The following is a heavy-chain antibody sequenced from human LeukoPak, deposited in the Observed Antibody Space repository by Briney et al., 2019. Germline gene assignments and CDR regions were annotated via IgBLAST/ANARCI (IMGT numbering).Heavy chain of an antibody. CDR2: IRSKANSYTT. CDR1: GFTFSGSA. CDR3: TRHVGDGYNC. D-gene: IGHD5-24*01. J-gene: IGHJ4*02. V-gene: IGHV3-73*01. Sequence: GGSLTLSCAASGFTFSGSAMHWVRQASGKGREWVVRIRSKANSYTTAYAASGKCRFTISRDDSKNTAYLQMNSLKTEDTAVYYGTRHVGDGYNCWGQGTLVTVSS.